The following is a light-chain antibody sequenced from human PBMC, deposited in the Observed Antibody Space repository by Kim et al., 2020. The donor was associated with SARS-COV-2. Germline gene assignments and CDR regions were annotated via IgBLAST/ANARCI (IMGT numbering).Light chain of an antibody. CDR2: SRN. CDR3: GAWDDSLNAVV. J-gene: IGLJ2*01. CDR1: SHNIGSNT. V-gene: IGLV1-44*01. Sequence: QSVLTQPPSASGTPGQGVTISCSGGSHNIGSNTVEWYHQFPGTAPKLIIYSRNQRPSGVPDRFSGSKSGSSASLAINGLQAEDEADYYCGAWDDSLNAVVFGGGTQLTVL.